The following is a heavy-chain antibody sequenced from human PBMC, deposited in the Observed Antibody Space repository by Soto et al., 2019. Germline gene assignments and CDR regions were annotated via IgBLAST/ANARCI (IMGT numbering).Heavy chain of an antibody. CDR3: ARAPGGSSSFVDY. V-gene: IGHV1-3*01. Sequence: ASVKVSCKASGYTFTSHAMHWVRQAPGQRLEWMGWINAGNGNTKYSQKFQGRVTITRDTSASTAYMELSSLRSEDTAVYYCARAPGGSSSFVDYWGQGTLVTVSS. CDR2: INAGNGNT. D-gene: IGHD6-6*01. CDR1: GYTFTSHA. J-gene: IGHJ4*02.